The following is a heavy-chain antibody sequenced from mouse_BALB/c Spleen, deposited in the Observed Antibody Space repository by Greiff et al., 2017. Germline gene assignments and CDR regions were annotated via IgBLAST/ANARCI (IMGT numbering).Heavy chain of an antibody. CDR2: ISSGGST. V-gene: IGHV5-6-5*01. Sequence: EVKLVESGGGLVKPGGSLKLSCAASGFTFSSYAMSWVRQTPEKRLEWVASISSGGSTYYPDSVKGRFTISRDNARNILYLQMSSLRSEDTAMYYCARDGYDAWFAYWGQGTLVTVSA. CDR1: GFTFSSYA. CDR3: ARDGYDAWFAY. D-gene: IGHD2-2*01. J-gene: IGHJ3*01.